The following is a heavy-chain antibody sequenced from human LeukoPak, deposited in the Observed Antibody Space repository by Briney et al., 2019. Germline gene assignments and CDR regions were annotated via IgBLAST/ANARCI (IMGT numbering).Heavy chain of an antibody. CDR2: IYYSGDT. CDR1: DGAIAGYS. Sequence: SETLSLTCTVSDGAIAGYSWSWIRQPPGKGLEWIGYIYYSGDTNYNPSLQSRVTVSVDTSKNQFSLKLTSVTAADTAVYYCARSGEYDILTGYLYYFDYWGQGTLVTVSS. CDR3: ARSGEYDILTGYLYYFDY. J-gene: IGHJ4*02. V-gene: IGHV4-59*01. D-gene: IGHD3-9*01.